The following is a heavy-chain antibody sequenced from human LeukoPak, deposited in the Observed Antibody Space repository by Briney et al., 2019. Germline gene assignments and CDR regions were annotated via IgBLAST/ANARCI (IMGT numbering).Heavy chain of an antibody. Sequence: GASVKDSCKASGYTFTNYYIHWVRQAPGQGPEWMGIINPSDGSTTYAQKFQGRVTTTRDTSTSTVYMELSSLRSEDTAVYYCARRGHSGYLAYFDYWGQGTLVTVSA. CDR2: INPSDGST. V-gene: IGHV1-46*01. CDR1: GYTFTNYY. D-gene: IGHD5-12*01. CDR3: ARRGHSGYLAYFDY. J-gene: IGHJ4*02.